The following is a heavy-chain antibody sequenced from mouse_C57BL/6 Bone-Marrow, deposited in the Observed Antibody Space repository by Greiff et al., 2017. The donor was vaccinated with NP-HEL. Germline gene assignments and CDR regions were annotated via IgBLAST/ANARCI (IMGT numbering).Heavy chain of an antibody. J-gene: IGHJ3*01. CDR2: ISNGGGST. D-gene: IGHD3-2*02. CDR1: GFTFSDYY. Sequence: EVMLVESGGGLVQPGGSLKLSCAASGFTFSDYYMYWVRQTPEKRLEWVAYISNGGGSTYYPDTVKGRFTISRANAKNTLYLQMSRLKSEDTAMYYCARHDSSGYEFAYWGQGTLVTVSA. V-gene: IGHV5-12*01. CDR3: ARHDSSGYEFAY.